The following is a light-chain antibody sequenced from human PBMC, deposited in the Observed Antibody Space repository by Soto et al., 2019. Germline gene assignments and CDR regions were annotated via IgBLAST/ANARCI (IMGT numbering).Light chain of an antibody. CDR2: AAS. CDR3: QQLNSFPVT. Sequence: IQLDMYSSSLCPSVGESVSMCCLARQGISSYLPWYQQKPGKAPKLLIYAASTLQSGVPSRFSGSGSGTDFTLTISSLQPEDFATYYCQQLNSFPVTLGQGTQVEIK. V-gene: IGKV1-9*01. J-gene: IGKJ5*01. CDR1: QGISSY.